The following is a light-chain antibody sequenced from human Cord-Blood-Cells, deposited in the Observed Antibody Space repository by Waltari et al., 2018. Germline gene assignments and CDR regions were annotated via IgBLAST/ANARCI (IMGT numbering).Light chain of an antibody. V-gene: IGLV2-14*01. CDR2: EVS. CDR3: SSYTSSSTPLYV. J-gene: IGLJ1*01. CDR1: SSDVGACNY. Sequence: QSALTQPAAVYGSPGPSITIPCPGTSSDVGACNYVASYQQHPGKAPKLMIYEVSNRPSGFSNRFSGSKTGNTASLTIAGLQAEDEADYYCSSYTSSSTPLYVFGTVTKVTVL.